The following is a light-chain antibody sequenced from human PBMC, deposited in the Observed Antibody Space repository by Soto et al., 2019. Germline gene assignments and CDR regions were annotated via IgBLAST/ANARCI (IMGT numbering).Light chain of an antibody. CDR3: QHYRSSPT. Sequence: DIEMTQSPRTLAASAGDIDPVACRPSQGIRNWLAWYQQKPGKAPKLMIFHASSLESGVPSRFSGSGSGTEFPITISSLQSEAFAPYYCQHYRSSPTFGQGTTVDIK. CDR1: QGIRNW. V-gene: IGKV1-5*01. CDR2: HAS. J-gene: IGKJ1*01.